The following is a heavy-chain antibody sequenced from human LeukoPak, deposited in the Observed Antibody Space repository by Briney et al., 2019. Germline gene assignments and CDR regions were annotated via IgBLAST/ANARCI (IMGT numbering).Heavy chain of an antibody. Sequence: PSQTLSLTCTVSGGSINSGSYYWSWIRQPPGKGLEWIGTIYYSGSTYYNPSLTSRVTISVDTSKNQFSLKLSSVTAADTAVYYCARRRVRGVIITTSRSVFDYWGQGTLVTVSS. J-gene: IGHJ4*02. V-gene: IGHV4-39*07. CDR2: IYYSGST. CDR1: GGSINSGSYY. D-gene: IGHD3-10*01. CDR3: ARRRVRGVIITTSRSVFDY.